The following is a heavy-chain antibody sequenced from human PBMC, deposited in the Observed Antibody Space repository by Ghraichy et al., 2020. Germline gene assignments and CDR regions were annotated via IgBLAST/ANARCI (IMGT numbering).Heavy chain of an antibody. CDR3: AKSLLEWSGDRWFDP. Sequence: GESLNISCAASGFSFSSHGMSWVRQAPGKGLEWLSGISATGANTYYADSVKGRFTISRDNSKNTLFLQMNSLRAEDTAIYHCAKSLLEWSGDRWFDPWGQGTLVTVSS. CDR1: GFSFSSHG. V-gene: IGHV3-23*01. CDR2: ISATGANT. J-gene: IGHJ5*02. D-gene: IGHD3-3*01.